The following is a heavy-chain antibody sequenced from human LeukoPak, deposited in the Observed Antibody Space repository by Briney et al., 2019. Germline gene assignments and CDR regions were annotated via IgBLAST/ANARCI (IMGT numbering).Heavy chain of an antibody. Sequence: SETLSLTCAVYGGSFSGYYWSWIRQPPGKGLEWIGEINHSGSTNYNPSLKSRVTISVDTSKNQFSLKLSSVTAADTAVYYCARGWRYFDWFFDCWGQGTLVTVSS. V-gene: IGHV4-34*01. CDR1: GGSFSGYY. D-gene: IGHD3-9*01. J-gene: IGHJ4*02. CDR3: ARGWRYFDWFFDC. CDR2: INHSGST.